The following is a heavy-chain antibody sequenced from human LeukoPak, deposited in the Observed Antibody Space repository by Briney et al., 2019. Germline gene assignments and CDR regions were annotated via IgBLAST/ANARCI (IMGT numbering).Heavy chain of an antibody. J-gene: IGHJ4*02. Sequence: GGSLRLSCAASGFTFSSYAMSWVRQAPGKGLEWVSAISGSGSTYYADSVKGRFTISRDNSKNTLYLQMNSLRAEDTAVYYCARDNTISGHYEVGYWGQGTLVTVSS. CDR2: ISGSGST. CDR3: ARDNTISGHYEVGY. D-gene: IGHD3-3*01. V-gene: IGHV3-23*01. CDR1: GFTFSSYA.